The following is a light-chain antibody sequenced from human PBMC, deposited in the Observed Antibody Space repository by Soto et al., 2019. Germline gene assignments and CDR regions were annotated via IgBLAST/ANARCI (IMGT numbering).Light chain of an antibody. V-gene: IGKV3-15*01. CDR2: DVS. CDR3: QQYNNWPFS. J-gene: IGKJ5*01. CDR1: QGVTTN. Sequence: EIVMTQYPGTLSVSPGERATLSCRAGQGVTTNFAWYQQKSGQSPRLLIYDVSIRATGVPARFSGTGSETDFTLTISGLQSEDSAVYFCQQYNNWPFSFGQGTRLEIK.